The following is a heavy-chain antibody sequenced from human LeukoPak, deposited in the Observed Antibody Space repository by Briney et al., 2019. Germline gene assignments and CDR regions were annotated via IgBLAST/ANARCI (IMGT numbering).Heavy chain of an antibody. CDR3: ARDPVAATAILYYYYMDV. V-gene: IGHV3-7*01. Sequence: PGGSLRLSCAGSGFTFNRYWMTWVRQAPGKGLEWVANIKEDGSEKYYVDSVKGRFTISRDNAKNSLYLQMNSLRAEDTAVYYCARDPVAATAILYYYYMDVWGKGTTVTVSS. J-gene: IGHJ6*03. CDR1: GFTFNRYW. D-gene: IGHD2-15*01. CDR2: IKEDGSEK.